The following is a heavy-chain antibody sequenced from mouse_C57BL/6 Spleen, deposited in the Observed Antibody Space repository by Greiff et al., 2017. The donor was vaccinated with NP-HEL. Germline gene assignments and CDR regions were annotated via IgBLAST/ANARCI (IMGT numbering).Heavy chain of an antibody. D-gene: IGHD1-1*01. CDR2: IDPETGGT. CDR1: GYTFTDYE. J-gene: IGHJ2*01. CDR3: TSPEFITTVVAPFGY. V-gene: IGHV1-15*01. Sequence: QVQLKESGAELVRPGASVTLSCKASGYTFTDYEMHWVKQTPVHGLEWIGAIDPETGGTAYNQKFKGKAILTADKSSSTAYMELRSLTSEDSAVYYCTSPEFITTVVAPFGYWGKGTTLTVSS.